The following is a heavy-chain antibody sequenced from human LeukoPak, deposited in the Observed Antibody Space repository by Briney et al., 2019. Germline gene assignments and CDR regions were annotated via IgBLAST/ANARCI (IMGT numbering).Heavy chain of an antibody. CDR1: GGTFSSYA. V-gene: IGHV1-69*13. D-gene: IGHD3-22*01. Sequence: SVKVSCKASGGTFSSYAISWVRQTPGQGLEWMGGIIPIFGTANYAQKFQGRVTITADESTSTAYMELSSLRSEDTAVYYCARDTFDSSGTDYWGQGTLVTVSS. CDR3: ARDTFDSSGTDY. J-gene: IGHJ4*02. CDR2: IIPIFGTA.